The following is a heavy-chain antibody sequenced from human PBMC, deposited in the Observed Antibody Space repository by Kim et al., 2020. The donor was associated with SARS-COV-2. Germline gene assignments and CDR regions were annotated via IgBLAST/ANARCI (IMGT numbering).Heavy chain of an antibody. Sequence: GGSLRLSCAASGFTFSSYSMNWVRQAPGKGLEWVSSISSSSSYLYYADSVKGRFTISRDNAKNSLYLQMNSLRAEDTAVYYCASAHNPSVVDNYYYGMVVWGQGTTVTVSS. CDR2: ISSSSSYL. CDR1: GFTFSSYS. D-gene: IGHD3-22*01. J-gene: IGHJ6*02. CDR3: ASAHNPSVVDNYYYGMVV. V-gene: IGHV3-21*04.